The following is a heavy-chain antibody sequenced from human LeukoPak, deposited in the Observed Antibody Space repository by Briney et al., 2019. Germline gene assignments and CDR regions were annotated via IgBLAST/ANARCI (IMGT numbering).Heavy chain of an antibody. J-gene: IGHJ4*02. D-gene: IGHD3-9*01. Sequence: GGSLRLSCAASGFTFSSYAMHWVRQAPGKGLEWVAVISYDGSNKYYADSVKGRFTISRDNSKNTLYLQMNSLRAEDTAVYYCARDLDILTGSDYWGQGTLVTVSS. CDR3: ARDLDILTGSDY. CDR2: ISYDGSNK. V-gene: IGHV3-30-3*01. CDR1: GFTFSSYA.